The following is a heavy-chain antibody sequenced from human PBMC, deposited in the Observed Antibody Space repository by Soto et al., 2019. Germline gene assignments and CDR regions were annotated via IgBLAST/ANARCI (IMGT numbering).Heavy chain of an antibody. CDR2: IIPIFGTA. CDR3: ARDSPLRFLSGTNYFDY. Sequence: SVKVSCKASGGTFSSYAISWVRQAPGQGLEWMGGIIPIFGTANYAQKFQGRVTITADESTSTAYMELSSLRSEDTAVYYCARDSPLRFLSGTNYFDYWGQGTLVTVSS. J-gene: IGHJ4*02. D-gene: IGHD3-3*01. V-gene: IGHV1-69*13. CDR1: GGTFSSYA.